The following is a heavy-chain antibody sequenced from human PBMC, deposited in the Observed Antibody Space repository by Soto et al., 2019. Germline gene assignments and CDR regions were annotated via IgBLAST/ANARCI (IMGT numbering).Heavy chain of an antibody. D-gene: IGHD6-13*01. Sequence: QVQLVQSGAEVKKPGSSVKVSCKASGGTFSSYAISWVRQAPGQGLEWMGGIIPIFGTANYAQKFQGRVTITADESTSTAYMELSSLRAEDTAVYYCARDAIASYSSPYYGMDVWGQGTTVTVSS. CDR2: IIPIFGTA. J-gene: IGHJ6*02. V-gene: IGHV1-69*01. CDR3: ARDAIASYSSPYYGMDV. CDR1: GGTFSSYA.